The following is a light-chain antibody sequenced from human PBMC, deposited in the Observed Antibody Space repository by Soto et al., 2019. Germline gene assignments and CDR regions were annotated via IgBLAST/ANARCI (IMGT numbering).Light chain of an antibody. CDR1: TSNIGVNY. Sequence: QSVLTQPPSASGAPGQTVTISCSGSTSNIGVNYVYWYQQLPGTAPKLLIYRNTHRPSGVPDRFSGSKSGTSASLVISGLRSEDEADYYCVTWDDNLSGRLFGGGTQLTVL. CDR3: VTWDDNLSGRL. CDR2: RNT. J-gene: IGLJ2*01. V-gene: IGLV1-47*01.